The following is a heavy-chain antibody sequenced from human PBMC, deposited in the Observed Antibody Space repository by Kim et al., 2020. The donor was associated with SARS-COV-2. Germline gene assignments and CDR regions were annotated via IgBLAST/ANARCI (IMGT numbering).Heavy chain of an antibody. V-gene: IGHV3-64*01. D-gene: IGHD4-17*01. J-gene: IGHJ4*02. CDR3: ARAGPHYGGNLRIPSFDY. CDR1: GFTFSSYA. Sequence: GGSLRLSCAASGFTFSSYAMHWVRQAPGKGLEYVSAISSNGGSTYYANSVKGRFTISRDNSKNTLYLQMGSLRAEDMAVYYCARAGPHYGGNLRIPSFDYWGQGTLVTVSS. CDR2: ISSNGGST.